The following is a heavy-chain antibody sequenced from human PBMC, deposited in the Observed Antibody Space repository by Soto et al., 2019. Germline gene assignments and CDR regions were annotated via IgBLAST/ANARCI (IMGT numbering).Heavy chain of an antibody. V-gene: IGHV4-34*01. Sequence: QVQLQQWGAGLLKPSETLSLTCGVYGGSFSGYYWSWIRQPPGKGLEWIGEVNHSGSTNYNPSLKSRVTISLVTSKNQFSLEHSLMTVADTALNYCARKYLPYYGPGSPQGMDVWGQGTTVTVSS. CDR2: VNHSGST. J-gene: IGHJ6*02. D-gene: IGHD3-10*01. CDR3: ARKYLPYYGPGSPQGMDV. CDR1: GGSFSGYY.